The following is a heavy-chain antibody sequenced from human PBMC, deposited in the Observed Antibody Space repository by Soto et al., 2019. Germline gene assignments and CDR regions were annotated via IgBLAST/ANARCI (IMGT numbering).Heavy chain of an antibody. Sequence: GGSLRLSCTASGFTFGDYAMSWFRQAPGKGLEWVGFIRSKAYGGTTEYAASVKGRFTISRDDSKSIAYLQMNSLKTEDTAVYYCTRLRRLRSEAVADDFDYWGQGTLVTVSS. V-gene: IGHV3-49*03. CDR1: GFTFGDYA. J-gene: IGHJ4*02. D-gene: IGHD6-19*01. CDR3: TRLRRLRSEAVADDFDY. CDR2: IRSKAYGGTT.